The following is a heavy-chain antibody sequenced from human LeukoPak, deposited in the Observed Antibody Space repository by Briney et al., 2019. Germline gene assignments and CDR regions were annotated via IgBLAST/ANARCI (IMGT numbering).Heavy chain of an antibody. CDR2: INPNSGDT. CDR3: ATQRGSYLWGTDFDY. V-gene: IGHV1-2*02. Sequence: ASVKVSCKASGHTFTVYYIHWVRQAPGQGLEWMGWINPNSGDTKYAQKFQGRVTMTRDTSISTAYMELSRLRSDDTAVYYCATQRGSYLWGTDFDYWGQGTLVTVSS. D-gene: IGHD3-16*01. CDR1: GHTFTVYY. J-gene: IGHJ4*02.